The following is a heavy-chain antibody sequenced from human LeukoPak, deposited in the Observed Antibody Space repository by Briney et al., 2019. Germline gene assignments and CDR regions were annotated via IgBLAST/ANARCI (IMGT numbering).Heavy chain of an antibody. V-gene: IGHV3-48*01. Sequence: GGCLRLSCAASGFTFSSYSMNWVRQAPGKGLEWVSYISSSSSTIYYADSVKGRFTISRDNAKNSLYLQMNSLRAEDTAVYYCARKVNSSGWYAWGAFDIWGQGTMVTVSS. CDR2: ISSSSSTI. J-gene: IGHJ3*02. CDR1: GFTFSSYS. CDR3: ARKVNSSGWYAWGAFDI. D-gene: IGHD6-19*01.